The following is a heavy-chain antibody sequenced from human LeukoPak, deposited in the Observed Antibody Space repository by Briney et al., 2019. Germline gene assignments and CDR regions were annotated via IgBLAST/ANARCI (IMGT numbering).Heavy chain of an antibody. CDR1: GFIFGNYA. J-gene: IGHJ3*02. Sequence: GGSLRLSCGASGFIFGNYAMSWVRQAPGKGLEWVSSIYSAGATHYAESVKGRFTISRDNSKNTLYLQMNSLRAEDMAVYYCARIEWERLGRAFDIWGQGTMVTVSS. CDR3: ARIEWERLGRAFDI. CDR2: IYSAGAT. D-gene: IGHD1-26*01. V-gene: IGHV3-53*01.